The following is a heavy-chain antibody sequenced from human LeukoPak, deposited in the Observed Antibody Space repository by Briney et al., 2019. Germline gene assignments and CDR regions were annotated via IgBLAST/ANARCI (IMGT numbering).Heavy chain of an antibody. J-gene: IGHJ4*02. CDR2: IYYTGST. Sequence: SETLSLTCTVSGDSIDSYYWSWIWQPPGKGLECIGHIYYTGSTYYNPSLKSRVTISVDTSKNQFSLKLTSVTAADTAVYYCAKDRSDSSGWYYFDYWGQGTLVTVSS. CDR1: GDSIDSYY. D-gene: IGHD6-19*01. CDR3: AKDRSDSSGWYYFDY. V-gene: IGHV4-59*01.